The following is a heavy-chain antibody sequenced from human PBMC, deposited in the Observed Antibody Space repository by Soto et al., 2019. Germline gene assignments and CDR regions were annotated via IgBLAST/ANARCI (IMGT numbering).Heavy chain of an antibody. CDR3: AKDGGPVYCNSPGCSAKHFDY. J-gene: IGHJ4*02. CDR2: ISYDGDNE. Sequence: QVQLVESGGGVVQPGRSLRLSCAASGFTFSNYGMHWVCQAPGKGLEWVAIISYDGDNEYYADSVRGRFTISRDNSKNTLYLQTSSLRHEDTAVYYCAKDGGPVYCNSPGCSAKHFDYWGQGTLVTVSS. D-gene: IGHD2-2*01. V-gene: IGHV3-30*18. CDR1: GFTFSNYG.